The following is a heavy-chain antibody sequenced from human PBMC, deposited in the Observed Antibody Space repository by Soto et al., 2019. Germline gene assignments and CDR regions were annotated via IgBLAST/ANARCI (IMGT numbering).Heavy chain of an antibody. Sequence: QVQLQESGPGLVKPSETLSLTCTVSGGTISSYYWSWIRQPPGKGLEWIGYIYYTGSTNYNPALKSRVTISVDTSKNQFSLQLSSVTAAYTAVYYCANFIWYFDLWGRGTLVTVSS. CDR3: ANFIWYFDL. V-gene: IGHV4-59*01. J-gene: IGHJ2*01. CDR2: IYYTGST. CDR1: GGTISSYY.